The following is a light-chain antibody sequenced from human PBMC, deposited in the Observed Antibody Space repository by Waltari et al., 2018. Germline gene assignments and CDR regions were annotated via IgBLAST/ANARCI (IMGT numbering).Light chain of an antibody. CDR1: RSLLHSNGYKY. CDR2: LGS. Sequence: DVVMTQFPLSLPVTPGEPASISCRSSRSLLHSNGYKYLDWYLKKPGQSPQLLIYLGSNRASGVPDRFSGSGSGTDFTLKISRVEAEDVGVYYCMQALQTPLTFGGGTKVEIK. J-gene: IGKJ4*01. V-gene: IGKV2-28*01. CDR3: MQALQTPLT.